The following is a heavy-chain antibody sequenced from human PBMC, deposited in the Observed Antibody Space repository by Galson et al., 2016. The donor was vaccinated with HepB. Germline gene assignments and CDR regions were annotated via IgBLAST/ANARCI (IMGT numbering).Heavy chain of an antibody. D-gene: IGHD5-18*01. V-gene: IGHV3-30-3*01. CDR1: GFTFSSYA. J-gene: IGHJ4*02. CDR2: ISYDGSNK. CDR3: ARDRGYSYGYLVSYYFDY. Sequence: SLRLSCAASGFTFSSYAMHWVRQAPGKGLEWVAVISYDGSNKYYADSVKGRFTISRDNSKNTLYLQMNGLRAEDTAVYYCARDRGYSYGYLVSYYFDYWGQGTLVTVSS.